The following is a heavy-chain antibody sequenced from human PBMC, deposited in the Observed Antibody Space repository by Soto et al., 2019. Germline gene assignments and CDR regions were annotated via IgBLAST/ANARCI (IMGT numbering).Heavy chain of an antibody. J-gene: IGHJ4*02. D-gene: IGHD5-18*01. CDR2: ISSSSNTI. V-gene: IGHV3-48*01. CDR1: GFTFSSYS. Sequence: EVQLVESGGGLVQPGGSLRLSCAASGFTFSSYSMNWVRQAPGKGLEWVSYISSSSNTIYYADSMKGRFTVSRDNARNSLSLQMNGLRAEDTAVYYCARGGYRNFDYWGQGTLVTVSS. CDR3: ARGGYRNFDY.